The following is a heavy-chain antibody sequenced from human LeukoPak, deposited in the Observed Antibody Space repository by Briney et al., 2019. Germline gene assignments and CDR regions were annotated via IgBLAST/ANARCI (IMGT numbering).Heavy chain of an antibody. J-gene: IGHJ4*02. CDR1: GGSISSYY. CDR3: TSYPRTTAPY. Sequence: SETLSLTCTVSGGSISSYYWSWIRQPPGKGLEWIGYIYYSGSTNYNPSLKSRVTISVDTSKNQFSLRLSSVTAADTAVYFCTSYPRTTAPYWGQGTLVTVSS. V-gene: IGHV4-59*08. CDR2: IYYSGST. D-gene: IGHD4-11*01.